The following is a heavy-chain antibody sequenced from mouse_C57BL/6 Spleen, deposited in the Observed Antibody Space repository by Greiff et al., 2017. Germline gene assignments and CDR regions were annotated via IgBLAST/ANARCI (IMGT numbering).Heavy chain of an antibody. CDR2: IYPGSGST. V-gene: IGHV1-55*01. Sequence: QVQLQQPGAELVKPGASVKMSCTASGYTFTSYWITWVKQRPGQGLEWIGDIYPGSGSTYYNEKFKSKATLSVDTSSSTAYMQLSSLTSEDSAVYYWARKTTVFDYWGQGATLTVSS. J-gene: IGHJ2*01. CDR1: GYTFTSYW. D-gene: IGHD1-1*01. CDR3: ARKTTVFDY.